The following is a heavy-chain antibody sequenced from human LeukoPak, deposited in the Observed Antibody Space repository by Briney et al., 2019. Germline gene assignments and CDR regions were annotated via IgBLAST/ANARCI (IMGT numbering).Heavy chain of an antibody. J-gene: IGHJ4*02. V-gene: IGHV3-23*01. CDR3: ARDPGAFPYFFDC. CDR2: ISGDGVSP. CDR1: GFPLRRYA. D-gene: IGHD4/OR15-4a*01. Sequence: GGSLRLSCAASGFPLRRYAMSWVRQTPGKGLECVSAISGDGVSPYYADSVRGRFTISRDNSKNTLYLQMNSLRVEDTAVYFCARDPGAFPYFFDCWGQGTLVTVSS.